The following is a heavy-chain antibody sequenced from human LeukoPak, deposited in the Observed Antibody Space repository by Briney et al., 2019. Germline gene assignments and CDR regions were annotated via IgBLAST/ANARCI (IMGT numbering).Heavy chain of an antibody. CDR2: ISSSGSTI. J-gene: IGHJ4*02. CDR1: GFTFSSYE. CDR3: ASREGYYYDSSGIALGI. Sequence: QPGGSLRLSCAASGFTFSSYEMNWVRQAPGKGLEWVSYISSSGSTIYYADSVKGRFTISRDNAKKSLYLQMNSLRAEDTAVYYCASREGYYYDSSGIALGIWGQGTLVTVSS. V-gene: IGHV3-48*03. D-gene: IGHD3-22*01.